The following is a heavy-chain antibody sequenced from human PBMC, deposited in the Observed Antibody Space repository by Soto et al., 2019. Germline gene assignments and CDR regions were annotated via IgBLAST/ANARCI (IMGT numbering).Heavy chain of an antibody. V-gene: IGHV3-49*03. CDR1: GFTFGDYA. CDR3: SRDCPCGLGYCTNGACFPNDF. J-gene: IGHJ4*02. Sequence: LRLSCTTSGFTFGDYAMSWFRQTPGKGLEWVGFVRTYAYGETTEYAASVKGRFTVGRDNSRSTAYLHMSSLKTEDTGVYFCSRDCPCGLGYCTNGACFPNDFWGQGTLVTVSS. D-gene: IGHD2-8*01. CDR2: VRTYAYGETT.